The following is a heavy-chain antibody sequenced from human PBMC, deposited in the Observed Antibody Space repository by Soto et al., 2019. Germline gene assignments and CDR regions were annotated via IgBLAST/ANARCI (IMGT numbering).Heavy chain of an antibody. CDR3: AKPDISADRASAWAYNY. V-gene: IGHV3-23*01. D-gene: IGHD1-20*01. Sequence: GGSLRLSCAASGFTFHNYAVAWVRQAPGKGLEWVSAISRNGRTYYADSVKGRFTISRDNSNETLYLHMSSLTVDDTAVYHCAKPDISADRASAWAYNYWGKGTMVTV. CDR2: ISRNGRT. J-gene: IGHJ4*02. CDR1: GFTFHNYA.